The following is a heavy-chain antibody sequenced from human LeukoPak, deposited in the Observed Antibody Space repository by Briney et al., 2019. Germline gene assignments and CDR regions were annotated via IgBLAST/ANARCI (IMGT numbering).Heavy chain of an antibody. V-gene: IGHV4-59*12. CDR2: IYYSGST. Sequence: ASETLSLTCTVSGGSISSYYWSWIRQPPGKGLEWIGYIYYSGSTNYNPSLKSRVTISVDTSKNQFSLKLSSVTAADTAVYYCAREDTPMINPFDYWGQGTLVTVSS. CDR1: GGSISSYY. D-gene: IGHD5-18*01. CDR3: AREDTPMINPFDY. J-gene: IGHJ4*02.